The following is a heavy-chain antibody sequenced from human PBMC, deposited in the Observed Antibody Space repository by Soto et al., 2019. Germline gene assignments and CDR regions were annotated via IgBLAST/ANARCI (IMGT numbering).Heavy chain of an antibody. CDR2: ISGSGGST. D-gene: IGHD3-22*01. Sequence: LRLSCAASGFTFSSYAMSWVRQAPGKGLEWVSAISGSGGSTYYADSVKGRFTISRDNSKNTLYLQMNSLRAEDTAVYYCAKHLHVMVVVPDAFDIWGQRTMVTVSS. J-gene: IGHJ3*02. CDR1: GFTFSSYA. V-gene: IGHV3-23*01. CDR3: AKHLHVMVVVPDAFDI.